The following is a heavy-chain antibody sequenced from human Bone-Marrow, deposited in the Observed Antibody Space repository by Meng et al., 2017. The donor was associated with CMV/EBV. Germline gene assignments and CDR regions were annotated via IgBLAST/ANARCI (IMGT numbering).Heavy chain of an antibody. Sequence: GESLKISCAACGFTFSSYDMHWVRQATGKGLEWVSVIGTAGETYYSGSVKGQFTISRENAKNSLYLQMNSLRAGDTAVYYCARVRTVTSSGWFDPWGQGTLVTVSS. CDR2: IGTAGET. J-gene: IGHJ5*02. D-gene: IGHD4-17*01. V-gene: IGHV3-13*03. CDR3: ARVRTVTSSGWFDP. CDR1: GFTFSSYD.